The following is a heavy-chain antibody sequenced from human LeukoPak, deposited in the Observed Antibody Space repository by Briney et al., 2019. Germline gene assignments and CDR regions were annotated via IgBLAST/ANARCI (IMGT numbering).Heavy chain of an antibody. CDR3: ARGYYDSSAQAGDDAFDI. D-gene: IGHD3-22*01. CDR2: INPNSGGT. CDR1: GYTFTGYY. V-gene: IGHV1-2*02. J-gene: IGHJ3*02. Sequence: ASVKVSCKASGYTFTGYYMNWVRQAPGQGLEWMGWINPNSGGTNYAQKFQGRVTMTRDTSISTAYMELSRLRSEDTAVYYCARGYYDSSAQAGDDAFDIWGQGTMVTVSS.